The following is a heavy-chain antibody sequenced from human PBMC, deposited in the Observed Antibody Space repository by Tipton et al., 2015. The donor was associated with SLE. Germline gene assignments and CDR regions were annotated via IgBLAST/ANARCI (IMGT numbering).Heavy chain of an antibody. CDR2: IYSSGIT. Sequence: TLSLTCTVSSGSVSSGAYYWSWIRQHPGKGLEWIGYIYSSGITYYNPSLTGRPAISLDASKKQFSLKLTSVTTADTAVYYCARYYYDSTGDCLFDYWGQGTLVTVSS. V-gene: IGHV4-31*03. CDR3: ARYYYDSTGDCLFDY. D-gene: IGHD3-22*01. CDR1: SGSVSSGAYY. J-gene: IGHJ4*02.